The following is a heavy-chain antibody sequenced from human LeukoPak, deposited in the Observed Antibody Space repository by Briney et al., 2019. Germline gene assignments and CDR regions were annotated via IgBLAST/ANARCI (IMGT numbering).Heavy chain of an antibody. J-gene: IGHJ4*02. CDR3: ARETYYYGSGPQYYFDY. CDR2: ISSSSSYI. Sequence: GGSLRLSCAASGFTFSSYSMNWVRQAPGKGLEWVSSISSSSSYIYYADSVKGRFTISRDNAKNSLYLQMNSLRAEDTAVYYCARETYYYGSGPQYYFDYWGQGTLVTVSS. V-gene: IGHV3-21*01. CDR1: GFTFSSYS. D-gene: IGHD3-10*01.